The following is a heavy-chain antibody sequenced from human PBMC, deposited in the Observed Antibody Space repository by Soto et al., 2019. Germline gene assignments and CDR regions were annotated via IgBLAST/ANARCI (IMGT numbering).Heavy chain of an antibody. V-gene: IGHV4-34*01. J-gene: IGHJ6*02. CDR2: INHSGST. CDR3: ARLGFLEWLSTPHRYYYYGMDV. D-gene: IGHD3-3*01. CDR1: GGSFSGYY. Sequence: SETLSLTCAVYGGSFSGYYWSWIRQPPGKGLEWIGEINHSGSTNYNPSLKSRVTISVDTSKNQFSLKLSSVTAADTAVYYCARLGFLEWLSTPHRYYYYGMDVWGQGTTVTVSS.